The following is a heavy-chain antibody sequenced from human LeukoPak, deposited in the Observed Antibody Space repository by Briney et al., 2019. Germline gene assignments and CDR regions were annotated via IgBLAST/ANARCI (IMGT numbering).Heavy chain of an antibody. Sequence: GASLQISCKGSGYSFTYYWIGWVRPMPGKGLEWMGIIYPGDSDTRYSPSFQGQVTISADKSISTAYLQWSSLKASDTAMYYCARRGDGYNPYYFDYWGQGTLVTVSS. D-gene: IGHD5-24*01. V-gene: IGHV5-51*01. CDR3: ARRGDGYNPYYFDY. CDR2: IYPGDSDT. CDR1: GYSFTYYW. J-gene: IGHJ4*02.